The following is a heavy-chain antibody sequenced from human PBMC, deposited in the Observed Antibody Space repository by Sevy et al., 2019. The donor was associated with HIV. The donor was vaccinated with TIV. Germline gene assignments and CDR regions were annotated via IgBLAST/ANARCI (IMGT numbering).Heavy chain of an antibody. D-gene: IGHD4-17*01. CDR3: ARDEQTYGDYDYFDY. CDR2: ISSSSSSI. V-gene: IGHV3-48*01. J-gene: IGHJ4*02. CDR1: GLTFSSYS. Sequence: GGSLRLSCAASGLTFSSYSMHWVRQAPGKGLEWVSYISSSSSSIFYADSVKGRFTISRDNAKKSLYLQMNSLTAEDTAVYYCARDEQTYGDYDYFDYWGQGTLVTVSS.